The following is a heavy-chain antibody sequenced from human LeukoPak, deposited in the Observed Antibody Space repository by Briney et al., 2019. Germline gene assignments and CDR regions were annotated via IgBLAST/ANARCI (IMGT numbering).Heavy chain of an antibody. CDR2: IYYSGST. V-gene: IGHV4-31*03. Sequence: SETLSLTCTVSGGSIGSGGYYWSWIRQHPGKGLEWIGYIYYSGSTYYNPSLKNRVTISVDTSKNQFSVKLSSVTAADTAVYYCAREVATDYYGMDVWGQGTTVTVSS. J-gene: IGHJ6*02. D-gene: IGHD5-12*01. CDR3: AREVATDYYGMDV. CDR1: GGSIGSGGYY.